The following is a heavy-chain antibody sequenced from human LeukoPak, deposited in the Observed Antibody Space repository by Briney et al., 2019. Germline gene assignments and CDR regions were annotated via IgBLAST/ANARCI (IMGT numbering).Heavy chain of an antibody. D-gene: IGHD3-10*01. V-gene: IGHV3-21*01. CDR3: ARVPKLLWFGELLDY. J-gene: IGHJ4*02. CDR1: GFALRSYT. CDR2: ISSTSAYI. Sequence: GGSLRLSCAASGFALRSYTVTWVRQAPGKGLEWVSSISSTSAYIYYADSVKGRFTISRDNAKNSLYLQMNSLRAEDTAVYYCARVPKLLWFGELLDYWGQGTLVTVSS.